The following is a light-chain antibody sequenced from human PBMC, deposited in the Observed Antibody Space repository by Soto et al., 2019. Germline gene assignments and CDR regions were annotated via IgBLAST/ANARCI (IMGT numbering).Light chain of an antibody. V-gene: IGKV3-20*01. CDR2: GAS. CDR1: QSVSSSY. J-gene: IGKJ2*01. Sequence: EIVLTHSPGTLSLSPGERATLSCRASQSVSSSYLAWYQQKPGQAPRLLIYGASSRATGIPDRFSGSGSGTDFTFTISRLEPEDFAVYYCQQYGSSPYTFGQGTKVDIK. CDR3: QQYGSSPYT.